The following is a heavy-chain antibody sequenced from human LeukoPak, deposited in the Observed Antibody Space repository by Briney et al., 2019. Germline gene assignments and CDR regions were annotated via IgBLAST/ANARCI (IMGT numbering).Heavy chain of an antibody. J-gene: IGHJ6*02. CDR1: GFTFRDYA. CDR2: ISGGGGYI. Sequence: GGSLRLSCAASGFTFRDYAMSWVRQPPMKGLEWVSTISGGGGYIYHADSVKGRFTISRDNSQKTVYLQMHSLRAEDTALYSCVKGIGGGRGNFYGMEVWGQGTTVTVSS. D-gene: IGHD2-15*01. V-gene: IGHV3-23*01. CDR3: VKGIGGGRGNFYGMEV.